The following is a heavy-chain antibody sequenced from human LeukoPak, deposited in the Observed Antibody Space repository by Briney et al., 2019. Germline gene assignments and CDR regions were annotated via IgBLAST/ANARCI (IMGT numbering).Heavy chain of an antibody. CDR2: INPNSGGT. CDR1: GYTFTGYY. CDR3: ARAGGGYSSGWGAFDI. J-gene: IGHJ3*02. V-gene: IGHV1-2*02. D-gene: IGHD5-18*01. Sequence: GATVKVSCKASGYTFTGYYMHWVRQAPGQGLEWMGWINPNSGGTSYAQNFQGRVTMTRDTSISTAYMELSGLRFDDTAVYYCARAGGGYSSGWGAFDIWGQGTLFTVSS.